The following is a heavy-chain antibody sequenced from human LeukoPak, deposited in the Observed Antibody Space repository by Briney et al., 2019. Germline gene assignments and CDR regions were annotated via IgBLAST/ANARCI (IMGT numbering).Heavy chain of an antibody. D-gene: IGHD2-15*01. CDR2: ISAYNGNT. CDR3: ARDLKVVVAATRFGPSQALGY. J-gene: IGHJ4*02. CDR1: GYTFTSYH. V-gene: IGHV1-18*01. Sequence: VASVKVSCKASGYTFTSYHMHWVRQAPGQGLEWMGWISAYNGNTNYAQKLQGRVTMTTDTSTSTAYMELRSLRSDDTAVYYCARDLKVVVAATRFGPSQALGYWGRGTLVTVSS.